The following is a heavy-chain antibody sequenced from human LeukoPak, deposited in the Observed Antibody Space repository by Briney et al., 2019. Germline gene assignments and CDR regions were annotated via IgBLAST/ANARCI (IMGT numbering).Heavy chain of an antibody. CDR3: ARGLPYAELTFDI. CDR1: GGSISSGGYY. Sequence: PSETLSLTCTVSGGSISSGGYYWSWIRQYPGKGLEWIGYIYYSGSTYYNPSLKSRVTISVDTSKNQFSLKLSSVTAADTAVYYCARGLPYAELTFDIWGQGTMVTVSS. V-gene: IGHV4-31*03. J-gene: IGHJ3*02. CDR2: IYYSGST. D-gene: IGHD2-8*01.